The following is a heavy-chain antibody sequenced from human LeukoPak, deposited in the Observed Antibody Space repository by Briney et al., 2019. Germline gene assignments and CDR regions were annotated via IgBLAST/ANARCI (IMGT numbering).Heavy chain of an antibody. CDR1: GGSFSDYY. Sequence: SETLSLTCAIYGGSFSDYYWSWMRQPPGRGLEWIGDINHSGSTNYSPSLTSRVTMSVDTSKNQFSLKLSSVTAADTAVYYCARGPPRDFVTSGFYYNYWGRGTRVTVSS. CDR3: ARGPPRDFVTSGFYYNY. V-gene: IGHV4-34*01. D-gene: IGHD3-22*01. J-gene: IGHJ4*02. CDR2: INHSGST.